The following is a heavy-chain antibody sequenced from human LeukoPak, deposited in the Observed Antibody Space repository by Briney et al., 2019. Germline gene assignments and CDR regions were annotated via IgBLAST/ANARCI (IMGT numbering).Heavy chain of an antibody. CDR3: ALGRSSFLH. V-gene: IGHV1-18*04. D-gene: IGHD6-13*01. Sequence: GASVKVSCKASGYTFTSYGISWVRQAPGQGLEWMGWISAYNGNTNYAQKLQGRVTRTTDTSTSTAYMELRSVRSDDTAVYYCALGRSSFLHWGQGTLVTVSS. CDR2: ISAYNGNT. CDR1: GYTFTSYG. J-gene: IGHJ4*02.